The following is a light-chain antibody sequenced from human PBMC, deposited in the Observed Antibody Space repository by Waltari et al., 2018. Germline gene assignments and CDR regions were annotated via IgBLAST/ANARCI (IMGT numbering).Light chain of an antibody. V-gene: IGLV1-47*01. CDR2: LTH. J-gene: IGLJ2*01. CDR3: ATRDEGPTVV. CDR1: ISNIGTHY. Sequence: QSVLTQPPSASGTPGQSVTISCSGSISNIGTHYIYWYRQLPGTAPKPLIYLTHQRPSGVPDRFSASKSCTSAALAISGLRFEDEADYYCATRDEGPTVVFGGGTKLTVL.